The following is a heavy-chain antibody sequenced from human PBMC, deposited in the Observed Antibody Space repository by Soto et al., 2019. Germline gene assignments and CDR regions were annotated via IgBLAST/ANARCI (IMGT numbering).Heavy chain of an antibody. CDR3: ARGGGVGVAGSAAFDM. CDR2: INPATGAA. Sequence: QLHLVQSGAVVKKPGASVTVSCSASGYPVTAYYMHWVRQAPGRGLEWMGGINPATGAARYTQTFQGRVTMTRDTSTSTVFVDLGGLSSADTAVFYCARGGGVGVAGSAAFDMWGQGTLVTVSS. D-gene: IGHD3-3*01. V-gene: IGHV1-46*01. J-gene: IGHJ3*02. CDR1: GYPVTAYY.